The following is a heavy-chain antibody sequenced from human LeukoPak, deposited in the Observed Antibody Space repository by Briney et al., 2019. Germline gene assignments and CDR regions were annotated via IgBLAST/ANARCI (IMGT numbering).Heavy chain of an antibody. CDR3: ARELGGGDCLDF. D-gene: IGHD2-21*01. CDR2: INPNSGGT. V-gene: IGHV1-2*02. CDR1: GYTFTGYY. Sequence: GASVKVSCKASGYTFTGYYMHWVRQAPGQGLEWMGWINPNSGGTNYAQKFQGRVTMTRDTSVSTAYMELSRLRSDDTAVYYCARELGGGDCLDFWGQGTLVTVSS. J-gene: IGHJ4*02.